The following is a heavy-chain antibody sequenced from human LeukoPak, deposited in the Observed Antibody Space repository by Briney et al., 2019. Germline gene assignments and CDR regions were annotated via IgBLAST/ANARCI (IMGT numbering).Heavy chain of an antibody. D-gene: IGHD4-23*01. CDR2: INWNGGST. V-gene: IGHV3-20*04. CDR3: ARGVGAGNSVYFDY. J-gene: IGHJ4*02. CDR1: GFTFDDYG. Sequence: PGGSLRLSCAASGFTFDDYGMSWVRQAPGKGLEWVSGINWNGGSTGYADSVKGRFTISRDNAKNSLYLQMNSLRAEDTAVYYCARGVGAGNSVYFDYWGQGTLVTVSS.